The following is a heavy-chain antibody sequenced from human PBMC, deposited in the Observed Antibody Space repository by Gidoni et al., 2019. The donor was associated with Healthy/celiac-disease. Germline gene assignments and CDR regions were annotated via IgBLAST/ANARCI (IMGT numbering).Heavy chain of an antibody. D-gene: IGHD2-21*02. V-gene: IGHV3-30*01. CDR1: GFTLRSYA. CDR2: ISYDGSNK. CDR3: ARDYCGGDCYPTFTNWYFDL. J-gene: IGHJ2*01. Sequence: QVQLVESGGGVVQPGRSLRLSCAASGFTLRSYAMPWVRQAPGKGLEWVAVISYDGSNKYYADSVKGRFTISRDNAKNTLYLQMNSLRAEDTAVYYCARDYCGGDCYPTFTNWYFDLWGRGTLVTVSS.